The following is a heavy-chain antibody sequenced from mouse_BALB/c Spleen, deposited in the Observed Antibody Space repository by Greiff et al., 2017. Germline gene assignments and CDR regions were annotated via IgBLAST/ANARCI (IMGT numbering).Heavy chain of an antibody. CDR3: ARLITTSAMDY. CDR2: ISSGGGNT. J-gene: IGHJ4*01. Sequence: EVKLVESGGGLVKPGGSLKLSCAASGFTFSSYTMSWVRQTPEKRLEWVATISSGGGNTYYPDSVKGRFTISRDNAKNNLYLQMSSLRSEDTALYYCARLITTSAMDYWGQGTSVTVSS. V-gene: IGHV5-9*03. CDR1: GFTFSSYT. D-gene: IGHD2-4*01.